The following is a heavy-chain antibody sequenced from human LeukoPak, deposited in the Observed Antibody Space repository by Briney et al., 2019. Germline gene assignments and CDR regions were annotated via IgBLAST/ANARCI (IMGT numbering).Heavy chain of an antibody. Sequence: GGSLRLSCAASGFTFSSYSMNWVRQAPGKGLEWVSSISTSSSYIYYADCVKGRFTISRDNSKNSLYLQMNSLRAEDTAVYYCARGVFLDYWGQGTLVTVSS. CDR2: ISTSSSYI. J-gene: IGHJ4*02. CDR1: GFTFSSYS. CDR3: ARGVFLDY. V-gene: IGHV3-21*01.